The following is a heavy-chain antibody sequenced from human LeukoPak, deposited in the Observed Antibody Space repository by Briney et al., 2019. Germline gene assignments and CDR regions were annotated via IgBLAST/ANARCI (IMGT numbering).Heavy chain of an antibody. D-gene: IGHD5-18*01. Sequence: SETLSLTCTVSGGSISSYYWSWIRQPPGKGLEWIGYIYYSGSTNYNPSLKSRVTISVDTSKNQFSLKLSSVTAADTAVYYCASGVQLWFPSPDYWGQGTLVTVSS. CDR1: GGSISSYY. CDR3: ASGVQLWFPSPDY. V-gene: IGHV4-59*12. CDR2: IYYSGST. J-gene: IGHJ4*02.